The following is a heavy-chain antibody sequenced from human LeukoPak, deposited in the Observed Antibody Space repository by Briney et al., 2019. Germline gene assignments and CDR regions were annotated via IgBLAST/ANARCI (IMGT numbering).Heavy chain of an antibody. D-gene: IGHD6-13*01. Sequence: SETLSLTCTVSGGSISSYYWSWIRQPPGKGLEWIGYIYYSGSTNYNPSLKSRVTISVDTSKNQFSLKLSSVTAADTAVYYCARSPSYSSGWSIFDYWGLGTLVTVSS. CDR2: IYYSGST. CDR1: GGSISSYY. CDR3: ARSPSYSSGWSIFDY. J-gene: IGHJ4*02. V-gene: IGHV4-59*01.